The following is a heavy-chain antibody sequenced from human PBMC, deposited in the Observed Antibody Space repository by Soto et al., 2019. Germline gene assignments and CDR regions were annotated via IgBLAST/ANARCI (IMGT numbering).Heavy chain of an antibody. V-gene: IGHV1-2*02. Sequence: ASVKVSCKASGYTFTGYYMHWVRQAPGQGLEWMGWINPNSGGTNYAQKFQGRVTMNRDTSISTAYMELSRLRSDDTAVYYCARNSEVAIFGVVIYYYYGMDVWGQGTTVTVSS. CDR1: GYTFTGYY. D-gene: IGHD3-3*01. J-gene: IGHJ6*02. CDR2: INPNSGGT. CDR3: ARNSEVAIFGVVIYYYYGMDV.